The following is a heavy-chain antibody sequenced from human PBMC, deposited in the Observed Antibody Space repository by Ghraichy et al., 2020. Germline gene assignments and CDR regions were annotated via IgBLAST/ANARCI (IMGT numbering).Heavy chain of an antibody. V-gene: IGHV5-51*01. CDR1: GYSFTSYW. Sequence: GGSLRLSCKGSGYSFTSYWIGWVRQMPGKGLEWMGIIYPGDSDTRYSPSFQGQVTISADKSISTAYLQWSSLKASDTAMYYCARHSSSSSLRAFDIWGQGTMVTVSS. J-gene: IGHJ3*02. D-gene: IGHD6-6*01. CDR2: IYPGDSDT. CDR3: ARHSSSSSLRAFDI.